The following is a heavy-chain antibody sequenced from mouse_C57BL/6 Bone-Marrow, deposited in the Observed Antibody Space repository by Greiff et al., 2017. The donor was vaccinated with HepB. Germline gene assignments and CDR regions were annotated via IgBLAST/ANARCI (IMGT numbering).Heavy chain of an antibody. Sequence: VQLQQPGAELVMPGASVKLSCKASGYTFTSYWMHWVKQRPGQGLEWIGEIDPSDSYTNYNQKFKGKSTLTVDKSSSTAYMQLSSLTSEDSAVYYCARGAVDYFDYWGQGTTLTVSS. D-gene: IGHD3-3*01. CDR3: ARGAVDYFDY. CDR2: IDPSDSYT. J-gene: IGHJ2*01. CDR1: GYTFTSYW. V-gene: IGHV1-69*01.